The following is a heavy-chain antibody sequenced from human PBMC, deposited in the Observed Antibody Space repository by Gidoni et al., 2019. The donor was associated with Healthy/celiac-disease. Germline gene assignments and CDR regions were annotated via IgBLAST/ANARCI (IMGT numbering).Heavy chain of an antibody. CDR3: ARDFRYCSSTSCPPGDY. V-gene: IGHV1-69*01. CDR2: IIPIFGTA. D-gene: IGHD2-2*01. CDR1: GGTFSSSA. Sequence: QVQLVQSGAEVKKPGSSVKVSCKASGGTFSSSAISWVRQAPGQGLEWMGGIIPIFGTANYAQKFQGRVTITADESTSTAYMELSSLRSEDTAVYYCARDFRYCSSTSCPPGDYWGQGTLVTVSS. J-gene: IGHJ4*02.